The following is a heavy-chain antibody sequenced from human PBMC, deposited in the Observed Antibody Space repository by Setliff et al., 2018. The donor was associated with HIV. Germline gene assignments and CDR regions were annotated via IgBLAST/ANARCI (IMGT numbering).Heavy chain of an antibody. J-gene: IGHJ3*01. V-gene: IGHV3-23*01. CDR1: GFTFSTYA. D-gene: IGHD4-17*01. Sequence: GGSLRLSCAGSGFTFSTYAMSWVRQAPGKGLEWVSAISGSGDTTIYADSVEGRFAFSRDNSRNTLYLQMNRLRVEDTAVYYCAKDPRDYGDYSAFDVWGHGTMVTVSS. CDR2: ISGSGDTT. CDR3: AKDPRDYGDYSAFDV.